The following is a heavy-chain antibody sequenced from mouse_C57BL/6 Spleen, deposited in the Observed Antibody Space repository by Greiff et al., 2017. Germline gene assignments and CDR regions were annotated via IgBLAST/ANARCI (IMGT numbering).Heavy chain of an antibody. CDR3: ARRGGGSYVGYFDV. J-gene: IGHJ1*03. V-gene: IGHV1-82*01. Sequence: VQLQQSGPELVKPGASVKISCKASGYAFSSSWMNWVKQRPGKGLEWIGRIYPGDGDTNYNGKFKGKATLTAAKSSSTAYMQLSSLTSEDSAVYFWARRGGGSYVGYFDVWGTGTTVTVSS. CDR1: GYAFSSSW. CDR2: IYPGDGDT. D-gene: IGHD1-1*02.